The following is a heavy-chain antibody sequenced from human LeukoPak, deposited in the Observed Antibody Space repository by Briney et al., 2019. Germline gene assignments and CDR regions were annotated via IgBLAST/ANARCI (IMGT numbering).Heavy chain of an antibody. CDR3: AGGAGY. Sequence: GGTLRLSCAASGFTFSSDWMSWVRQAPGKGLEWVANINQDGRDKSYVDSVRGRFTISRDNARNSLYLQMNSLRAEDTAMYYCAGGAGYWGQGTLVTVSS. V-gene: IGHV3-7*01. J-gene: IGHJ4*02. CDR1: GFTFSSDW. CDR2: INQDGRDK.